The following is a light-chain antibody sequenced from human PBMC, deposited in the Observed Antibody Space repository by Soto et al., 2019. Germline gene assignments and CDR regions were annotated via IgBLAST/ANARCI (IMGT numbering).Light chain of an antibody. V-gene: IGLV2-14*01. Sequence: QSVLTQPASVSGSPGQSISISCTGTSSDVGGYEYVSWYQQYPGKAPKLMIYEVIDRPAGAPRRFSGSKSGNTASLTITGLQAEDEADYFCKSYAGSNTYVFGSGTKLTVL. CDR1: SSDVGGYEY. CDR3: KSYAGSNTYV. CDR2: EVI. J-gene: IGLJ1*01.